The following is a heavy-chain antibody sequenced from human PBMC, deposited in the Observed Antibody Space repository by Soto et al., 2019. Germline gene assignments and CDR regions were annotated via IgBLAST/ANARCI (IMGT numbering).Heavy chain of an antibody. Sequence: QVHLVQSGAEVKKPGASVKVSCKGSGYAFTTYGITWVRQAPGQGLEWMGWISAHNGNTNYAQKLQGRVTVTRDTSTSTAYMELRSLRSDDTAVYYCARGRYGDYWGQGARVTVS. D-gene: IGHD1-1*01. V-gene: IGHV1-18*01. CDR2: ISAHNGNT. CDR3: ARGRYGDY. J-gene: IGHJ4*02. CDR1: GYAFTTYG.